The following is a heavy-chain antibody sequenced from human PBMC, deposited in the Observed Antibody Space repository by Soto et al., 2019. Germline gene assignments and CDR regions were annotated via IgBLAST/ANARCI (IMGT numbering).Heavy chain of an antibody. CDR3: ARDQEGSGSHWLGYNYYAMDV. CDR1: GFTITDYY. J-gene: IGHJ6*02. V-gene: IGHV3-11*01. Sequence: GGSLRLSCGASGFTITDYYMSWMRQAPGKGLEWVSHISSVGTTTYYADSVKGRFSISMDNAKNSLYLQMNSLRAEDTAVYYCARDQEGSGSHWLGYNYYAMDVWGQGTTVTVSS. D-gene: IGHD3-10*01. CDR2: ISSVGTTT.